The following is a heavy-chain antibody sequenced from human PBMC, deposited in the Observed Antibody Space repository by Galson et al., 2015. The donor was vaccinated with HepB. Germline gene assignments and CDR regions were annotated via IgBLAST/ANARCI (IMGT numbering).Heavy chain of an antibody. Sequence: SLRLSCAASGFTFSNYWVHWVRQVPGKGLVWVSRIDNDGSYVNCGDSGQGRFTISRDNAKNTVNLQMNSLRAEDTAVYYCAREFVAVPGRNSDAFDMWGRGTMVTVSS. CDR3: AREFVAVPGRNSDAFDM. CDR2: IDNDGSYV. V-gene: IGHV3-74*01. CDR1: GFTFSNYW. D-gene: IGHD6-19*01. J-gene: IGHJ3*02.